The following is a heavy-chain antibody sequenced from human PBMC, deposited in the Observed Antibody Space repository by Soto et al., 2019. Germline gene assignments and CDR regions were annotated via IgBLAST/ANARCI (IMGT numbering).Heavy chain of an antibody. CDR2: IFYSGST. Sequence: QVQLQESGPGLVKPSQSLSLTCTVSGGSITSDDYYWSWIRQPPGRGLEWIGYIFYSGSTHYNLSLKSRFIISLDTSKKQVSLKLSSVTAADTAVYYCASANCGGDCSYRHDRYYFESWGQGTLVTVSS. J-gene: IGHJ4*02. CDR1: GGSITSDDYY. CDR3: ASANCGGDCSYRHDRYYFES. D-gene: IGHD2-21*02. V-gene: IGHV4-30-4*01.